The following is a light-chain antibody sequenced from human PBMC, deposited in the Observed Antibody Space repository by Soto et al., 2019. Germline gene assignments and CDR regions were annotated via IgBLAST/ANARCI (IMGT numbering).Light chain of an antibody. CDR2: DAS. CDR1: QSVSSSY. V-gene: IGKV3D-20*01. CDR3: QQYCSSPYT. Sequence: EIVLTQSPATLSLSPGERATLSCGASQSVSSSYLAWYQQKPGLAPRLLIYDASSRATGIPDRFSGSGSGTDFTLTISRLEPEDFAVYDCQQYCSSPYTFGHGTKLEIK. J-gene: IGKJ2*01.